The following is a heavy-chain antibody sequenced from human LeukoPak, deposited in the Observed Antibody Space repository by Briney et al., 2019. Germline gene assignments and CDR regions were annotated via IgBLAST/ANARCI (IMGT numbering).Heavy chain of an antibody. CDR3: ARGIKGAFDL. CDR2: MNSNRGNT. V-gene: IGHV1-8*01. CDR1: GYTFTSYN. Sequence: GASVRVSCEACGYTFTSYNINCVPEATEQGLECRGWMNSNRGNTDYTQNSQGRVTLNRNPYISKDYMELSSLRSEDTAVYSCARGIKGAFDLWGEGTMVTVS. J-gene: IGHJ3*01.